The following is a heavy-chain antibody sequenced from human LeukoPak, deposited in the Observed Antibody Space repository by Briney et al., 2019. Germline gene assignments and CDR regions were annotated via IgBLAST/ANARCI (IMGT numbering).Heavy chain of an antibody. V-gene: IGHV4-34*01. Sequence: SETLSLTCTVSGGSISSYYWSWIRQPPGKGPEWIGEINHSGSTNYNPSLKSRVTISVDTSKNQFSLKLSSVTAAHTAVYYCARLSVTTYSDYWGQGTLVTVSS. D-gene: IGHD4-17*01. CDR1: GGSISSYY. CDR2: INHSGST. CDR3: ARLSVTTYSDY. J-gene: IGHJ4*02.